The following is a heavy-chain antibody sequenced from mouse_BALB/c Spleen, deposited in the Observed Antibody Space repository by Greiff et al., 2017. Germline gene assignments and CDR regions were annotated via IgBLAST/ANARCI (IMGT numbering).Heavy chain of an antibody. CDR1: GFSLTGYG. D-gene: IGHD1-1*01. J-gene: IGHJ4*01. CDR3: ARGELRRAMDY. Sequence: VKLMESGPGLVAPSQSLSITCTVSGFSLTGYGVNWVRQHPGKGLEWLGMIWGDGSTDYNSALKSRLSISKDNSKSQVFLKMNSLQTDDTARYYCARGELRRAMDYWGQGTSVTVSS. CDR2: IWGDGST. V-gene: IGHV2-6-7*01.